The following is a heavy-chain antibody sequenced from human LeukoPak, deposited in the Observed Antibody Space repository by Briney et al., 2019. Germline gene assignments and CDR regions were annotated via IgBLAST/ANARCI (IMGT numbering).Heavy chain of an antibody. D-gene: IGHD1-26*01. J-gene: IGHJ4*02. CDR2: ISGSGPNT. V-gene: IGHV3-23*01. CDR1: GFTFSSYA. CDR3: AKHSGSYYRLDY. Sequence: GGSLRLSCAASGFTFSSYAMSWVRQAPGKGLEWLSAISGSGPNTYYADSVKGRFTISRDNSKNTLYLQVNSLRAEDTAVYYCAKHSGSYYRLDYWGQGTLVTVSS.